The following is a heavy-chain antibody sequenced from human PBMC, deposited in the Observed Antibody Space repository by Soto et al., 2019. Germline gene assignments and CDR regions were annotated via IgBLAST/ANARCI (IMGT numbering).Heavy chain of an antibody. CDR2: ISSSSSYI. V-gene: IGHV3-21*01. CDR1: GFTFSSYS. Sequence: LRLSCAASGFTFSSYSMNWVRQAPGKGLEWVSSISSSSSYIYYADSVKGRFTISRDNAKNSLYLQMNSLRAEDTAVYYCARVSSGSYMGAFDIWGQGTMVTVSS. J-gene: IGHJ3*02. CDR3: ARVSSGSYMGAFDI. D-gene: IGHD1-26*01.